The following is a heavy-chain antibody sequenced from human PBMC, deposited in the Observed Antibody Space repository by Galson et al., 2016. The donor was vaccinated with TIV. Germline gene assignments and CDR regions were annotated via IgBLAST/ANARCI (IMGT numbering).Heavy chain of an antibody. CDR3: ARMYRHGFDI. J-gene: IGHJ3*02. Sequence: LVKPTQTLTLTCSVSGFSLTTTGMRVSWIRQPPGALEWLARSDWEDDKFYSPSLKTRLSISKDTSNNQVGLTMTNMDPVDTATYYCARMYRHGFDIWGQGTMVTVS. D-gene: IGHD3-16*02. CDR1: GFSLTTTGMR. V-gene: IGHV2-70*04. CDR2: SDWEDDK.